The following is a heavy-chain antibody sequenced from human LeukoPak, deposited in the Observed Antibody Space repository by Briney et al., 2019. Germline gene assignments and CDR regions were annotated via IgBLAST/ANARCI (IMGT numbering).Heavy chain of an antibody. V-gene: IGHV3-48*04. CDR2: ISSSSSTI. CDR1: GFNFNVYS. J-gene: IGHJ4*02. Sequence: GGSLRLSCAASGFNFNVYSMAWVRQAPGKGLEWVSYISSSSSTIYYLDSVKGRFTISRDNAKNSLYLQMSSLTVEDTAVYYCARDAGTSANWSFDYWGPGTLVTVSS. D-gene: IGHD6-13*01. CDR3: ARDAGTSANWSFDY.